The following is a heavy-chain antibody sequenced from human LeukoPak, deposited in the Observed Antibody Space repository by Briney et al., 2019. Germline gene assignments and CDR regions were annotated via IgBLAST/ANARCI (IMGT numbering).Heavy chain of an antibody. D-gene: IGHD3-22*01. CDR3: TRGSIAYYYMDV. Sequence: SETLSLTCTVSGGSISSGSYYWTWIRQPAGKGLEWIGRIYTSGSANYNPSLKSPVIISVDTSKNQFSLKLSSVTAADTAVYYCTRGSIAYYYMDVWGKGTTVTISS. V-gene: IGHV4-61*02. CDR2: IYTSGSA. CDR1: GGSISSGSYY. J-gene: IGHJ6*03.